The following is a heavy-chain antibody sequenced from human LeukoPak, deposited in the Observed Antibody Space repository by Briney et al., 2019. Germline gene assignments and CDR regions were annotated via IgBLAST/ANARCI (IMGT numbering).Heavy chain of an antibody. Sequence: ASVKVSCKASGYTFTSYYMHWVRQAPGQGLEWMGIINPSGGSTSYAQKLQGRVTMTTDTSTSAAYMELRSLRSDDTAVYYCARGPRSYCSSTSCYVVGYYYYGMDVWGQGTTVTVSS. CDR3: ARGPRSYCSSTSCYVVGYYYYGMDV. D-gene: IGHD2-2*01. CDR1: GYTFTSYY. V-gene: IGHV1-46*01. CDR2: INPSGGST. J-gene: IGHJ6*02.